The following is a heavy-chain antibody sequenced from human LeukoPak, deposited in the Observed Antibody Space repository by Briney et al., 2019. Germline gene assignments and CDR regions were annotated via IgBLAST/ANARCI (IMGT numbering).Heavy chain of an antibody. CDR2: IHYSGST. CDR3: ARHGPLGYCSGGSCYDAALDY. J-gene: IGHJ4*02. D-gene: IGHD2-15*01. CDR1: GGSISSYY. Sequence: PSETLSFTCTVSGGSISSYYWSWIRQPPGKGLEWIGYIHYSGSTNYNPSLKSRVTTSVDTSKNQFSLKLSSVTAADTAVYYCARHGPLGYCSGGSCYDAALDYWGQGALVTVSS. V-gene: IGHV4-59*08.